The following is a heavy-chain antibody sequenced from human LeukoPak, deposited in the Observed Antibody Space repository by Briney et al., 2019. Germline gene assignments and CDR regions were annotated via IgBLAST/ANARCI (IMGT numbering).Heavy chain of an antibody. D-gene: IGHD1-26*01. V-gene: IGHV4-30-4*01. J-gene: IGHJ5*02. CDR2: IYYSGST. Sequence: PSQTLSLTCTVSGGSISSGDYYWSWIRQPPGKGLELIGYIYYSGSTYYNPSLKSRVTISVDTSKNQFSLKLSSVTAADTAVYYCARSQGELASHWFDPWGQGTLVTVSS. CDR1: GGSISSGDYY. CDR3: ARSQGELASHWFDP.